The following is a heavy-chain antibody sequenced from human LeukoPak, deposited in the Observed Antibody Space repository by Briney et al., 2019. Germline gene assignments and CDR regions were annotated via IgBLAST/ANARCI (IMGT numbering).Heavy chain of an antibody. CDR3: AKDHGSYCSGGNCYGMNV. Sequence: GTSLRLSCAASTFSFSAYGMHWVRQAPGKGLEWVAVISDDGSKKYYGDAVKGGFTISRDNSKNTLYLQLNSLRVEDTAVYYCAKDHGSYCSGGNCYGMNVWGQGPTVTVSS. J-gene: IGHJ6*02. V-gene: IGHV3-30*18. D-gene: IGHD2-15*01. CDR2: ISDDGSKK. CDR1: TFSFSAYG.